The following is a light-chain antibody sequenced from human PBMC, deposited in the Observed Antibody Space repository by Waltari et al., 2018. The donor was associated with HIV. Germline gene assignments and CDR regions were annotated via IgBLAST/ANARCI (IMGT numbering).Light chain of an antibody. CDR3: AAWDDSLNGYV. CDR2: YDD. Sequence: QSVLTQPPPVSEAPRQRSTISSSCSSSNIVSYAVKWYQHVPRKAPKLLIYYDDLLSSGVSDRFSGSKSGTSASLAIRGLQSEDEADYYCAAWDDSLNGYVFGSGSKVTV. CDR1: SSNIVSYA. J-gene: IGLJ1*01. V-gene: IGLV1-36*01.